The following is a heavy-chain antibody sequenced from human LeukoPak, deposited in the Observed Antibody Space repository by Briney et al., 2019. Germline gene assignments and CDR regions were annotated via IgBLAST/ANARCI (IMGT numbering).Heavy chain of an antibody. Sequence: SETLSLTCTVSGGSISSYYWSWIRQPPGKGLEWIGYIYYSGSTNYNPSLKSRVTISVDTSKNQFSLKLSSATAADTAVYYCARAGYSSSWYFDYWGQGTLVTVSS. CDR2: IYYSGST. CDR1: GGSISSYY. CDR3: ARAGYSSSWYFDY. J-gene: IGHJ4*02. V-gene: IGHV4-59*01. D-gene: IGHD6-13*01.